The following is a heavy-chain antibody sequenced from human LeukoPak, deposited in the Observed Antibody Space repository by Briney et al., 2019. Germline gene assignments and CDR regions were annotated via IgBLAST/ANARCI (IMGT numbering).Heavy chain of an antibody. CDR3: ARLGMFGGVIVMPPYFDY. Sequence: SETLSLTCTVSGGSISSSSYYWGWIRQPPGKGLEWIGSIYYSGSTYHNPSLKSRVTISVDTSKNQFSLKLSSVTAADTAVYYCARLGMFGGVIVMPPYFDYWGQGTLVTVSS. CDR2: IYYSGST. V-gene: IGHV4-39*01. CDR1: GGSISSSSYY. D-gene: IGHD3-16*02. J-gene: IGHJ4*02.